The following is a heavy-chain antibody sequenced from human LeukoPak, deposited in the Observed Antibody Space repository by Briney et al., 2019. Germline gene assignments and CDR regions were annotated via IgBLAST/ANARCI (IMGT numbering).Heavy chain of an antibody. Sequence: GGALRLFCGASGVTFSNTAMSWVRQAPGKGLEWLSIISGSGLNAYYADSVKGRFTISRDNSKSTLFLQMNSLRAEDTALYYCVKRTMAGVLERRTYYFDYWGQGSLVTVSP. V-gene: IGHV3-23*01. CDR1: GVTFSNTA. CDR3: VKRTMAGVLERRTYYFDY. D-gene: IGHD2-2*01. CDR2: ISGSGLNA. J-gene: IGHJ4*02.